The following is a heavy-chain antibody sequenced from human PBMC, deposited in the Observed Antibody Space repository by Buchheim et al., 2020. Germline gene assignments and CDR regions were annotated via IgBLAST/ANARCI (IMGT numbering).Heavy chain of an antibody. Sequence: EVQLVESGGGLVQPGGSLRLSCAASGFTFSSYWMHWVRQAPGKGLAWVSRINSDESSTSYADSVKGRFTISRDNAKNTLYLQMNSLRAEDTAVYYCARSLGLIPLATPYGMDVWGQGTT. CDR2: INSDESST. CDR3: ARSLGLIPLATPYGMDV. D-gene: IGHD3-22*01. J-gene: IGHJ6*02. CDR1: GFTFSSYW. V-gene: IGHV3-74*01.